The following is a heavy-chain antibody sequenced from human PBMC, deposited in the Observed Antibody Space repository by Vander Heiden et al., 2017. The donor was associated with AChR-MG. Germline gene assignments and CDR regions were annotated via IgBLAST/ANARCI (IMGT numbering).Heavy chain of an antibody. V-gene: IGHV1-8*01. Sequence: QVQLVQSGAEVKKPGASVKVSCKASGYTFTSYDINWERQATGQGLEWMGWMNPNSGNTGYAQKFQGRVTMTRNTSISTAYMELSSLRSEDTAVYYCARCDGDDCWSGYYTGYNWFDPWGQGTLVTVSS. J-gene: IGHJ5*02. D-gene: IGHD3-3*01. CDR1: GYTFTSYD. CDR3: ARCDGDDCWSGYYTGYNWFDP. CDR2: MNPNSGNT.